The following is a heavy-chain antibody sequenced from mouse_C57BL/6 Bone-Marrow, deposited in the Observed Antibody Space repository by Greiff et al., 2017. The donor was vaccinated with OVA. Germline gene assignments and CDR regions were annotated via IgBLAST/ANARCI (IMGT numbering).Heavy chain of an antibody. CDR3: TTRGDGFAY. CDR2: IDPESGDT. V-gene: IGHV14-4*01. CDR1: GFTFNHYS. J-gene: IGHJ3*01. Sequence: DVKLVESGAELVRPGASVTLSCPASGFTFNHYSMPWVQQTPDQCLAWIGWIDPESGDTESSSKFQGKATITADTSSNTAYLQLSSLTAEDAAVYYCTTRGDGFAYWGQGTLVTVSA.